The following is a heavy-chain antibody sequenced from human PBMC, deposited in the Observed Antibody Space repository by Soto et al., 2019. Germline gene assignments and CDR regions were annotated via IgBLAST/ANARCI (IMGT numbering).Heavy chain of an antibody. D-gene: IGHD3-9*01. CDR2: ISSSSSYI. Sequence: GGSLRLSCAASGVTCISYSMNWVRQAPGKGLEWVSSISSSSSYIYYADSVKGRFTISRDNAKNSLYLQMNSLRAEGTAVYYCARDGFLYYDILTGPTKTFDIWGQGTVVT. V-gene: IGHV3-21*01. CDR1: GVTCISYS. J-gene: IGHJ3*02. CDR3: ARDGFLYYDILTGPTKTFDI.